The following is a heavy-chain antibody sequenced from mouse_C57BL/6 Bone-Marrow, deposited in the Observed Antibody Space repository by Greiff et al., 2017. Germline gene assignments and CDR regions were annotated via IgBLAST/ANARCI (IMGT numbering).Heavy chain of an antibody. CDR3: TSEGYYYGSSYYFDY. CDR1: GYTFTDYE. Sequence: VQLQQSGAELVRPGASVTLSCKASGYTFTDYEMHWVKQTPVHGLEWIGANDPETGGTAYNQKFKGKAILTADKSSSTAYMELRSLTSEYSAVYYCTSEGYYYGSSYYFDYWGQGTTLSVSS. CDR2: NDPETGGT. V-gene: IGHV1-15*01. D-gene: IGHD1-1*01. J-gene: IGHJ2*01.